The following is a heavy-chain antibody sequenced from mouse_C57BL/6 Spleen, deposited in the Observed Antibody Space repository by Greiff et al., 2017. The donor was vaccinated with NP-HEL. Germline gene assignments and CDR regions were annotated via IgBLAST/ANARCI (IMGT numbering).Heavy chain of an antibody. CDR2: IYPRSGNT. V-gene: IGHV1-81*01. Sequence: VQLQQSGAELARPGASVKLSCKASGYTFTSYGISWVKQRTGQGLEWIGEIYPRSGNTYYNEKFKGKATLTADKSSSTAYMELGSLTSEDSAVYFGARGGGYDGVWFAYWGQGTLVTVSA. CDR3: ARGGGYDGVWFAY. D-gene: IGHD2-2*01. J-gene: IGHJ3*01. CDR1: GYTFTSYG.